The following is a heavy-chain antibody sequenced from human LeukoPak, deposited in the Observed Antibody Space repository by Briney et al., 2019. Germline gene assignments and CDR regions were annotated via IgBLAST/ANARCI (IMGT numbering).Heavy chain of an antibody. Sequence: SVKVSCKASGGTFSSYAISWVRQAPGQGLEWMGRIIPIFGTANYVQKFQGRVTITTDESRSTAYKELRSLRSEDTAVYYCARDRRGTIFGVVTERPYYYYYYYMDVWGKGTTVTVSS. D-gene: IGHD3-3*01. CDR2: IIPIFGTA. CDR3: ARDRRGTIFGVVTERPYYYYYYYMDV. J-gene: IGHJ6*03. CDR1: GGTFSSYA. V-gene: IGHV1-69*05.